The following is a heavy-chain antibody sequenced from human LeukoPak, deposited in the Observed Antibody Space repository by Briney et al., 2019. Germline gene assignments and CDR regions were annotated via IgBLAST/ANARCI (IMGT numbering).Heavy chain of an antibody. V-gene: IGHV3-53*01. Sequence: GGSLRLSCAASGFTVSGNYMSWVRQAPGRGLEWVSVIYSGGTTYYADSVRGRFTISRDNSKNTLYLQMNSLRAEDTAVYYCARDRPRAVWGQGTTVTVSS. J-gene: IGHJ6*02. CDR1: GFTVSGNY. CDR3: ARDRPRAV. CDR2: IYSGGTT.